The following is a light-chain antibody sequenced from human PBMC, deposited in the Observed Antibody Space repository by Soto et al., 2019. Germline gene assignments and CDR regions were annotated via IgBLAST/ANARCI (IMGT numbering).Light chain of an antibody. CDR3: QQYNGYPLT. J-gene: IGKJ4*01. CDR1: QTLRTW. CDR2: DVS. Sequence: DIQITQSPSTLSASVGDRVTITCSAIQTLRTWLAWYQQKPGKSPKLLIYDVSILQSWVTSRFSGSVSGTEFNLTINSLQPDDFATYYCQQYNGYPLTFGGGTKVEFK. V-gene: IGKV1-5*01.